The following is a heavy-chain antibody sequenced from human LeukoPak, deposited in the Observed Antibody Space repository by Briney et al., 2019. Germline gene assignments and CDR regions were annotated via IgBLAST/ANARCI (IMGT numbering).Heavy chain of an antibody. V-gene: IGHV4-59*01. Sequence: SETLSLTCTVSGGSISSYYWSWIRQPPGKGLEWIGYIYYSGSTNYNPSLKSRVTISVDTSKNQFSLKLSSVTAADTAVYYCARESVGVSPRGYYYMDVWGKGTTVTVSS. CDR1: GGSISSYY. CDR2: IYYSGST. D-gene: IGHD3-10*01. CDR3: ARESVGVSPRGYYYMDV. J-gene: IGHJ6*03.